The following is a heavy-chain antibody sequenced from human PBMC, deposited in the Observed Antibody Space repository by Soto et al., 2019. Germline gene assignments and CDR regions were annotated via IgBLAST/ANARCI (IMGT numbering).Heavy chain of an antibody. CDR1: GFIVSSNY. V-gene: IGHV3-53*01. CDR2: IYSDGST. D-gene: IGHD3-16*01. J-gene: IGHJ4*02. CDR3: ARSWGYLDY. Sequence: GGSLRLSCAASGFIVSSNYMSWVRQAPGKGLDWVSIIYSDGSTDYAVSVKGRFTISRDKSKNTLYLQMNSLRADDTAVYYCARSWGYLDYWGQGTLVTVS.